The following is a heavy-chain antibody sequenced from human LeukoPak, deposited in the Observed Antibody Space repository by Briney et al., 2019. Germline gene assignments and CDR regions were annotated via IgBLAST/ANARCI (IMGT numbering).Heavy chain of an antibody. D-gene: IGHD5-12*01. CDR1: GFTFSSYG. J-gene: IGHJ4*02. CDR3: AIWEGGSSGYDSGDTDY. CDR2: IRYDGSNK. V-gene: IGHV3-30*02. Sequence: GGSLRLSCAASGFTFSSYGMHWVRQAPGKGLEWVAFIRYDGSNKYYADSVKGRFTISRDNSKNTLYLQMNSLRAEDTAVYYCAIWEGGSSGYDSGDTDYWGQGTLVTVSS.